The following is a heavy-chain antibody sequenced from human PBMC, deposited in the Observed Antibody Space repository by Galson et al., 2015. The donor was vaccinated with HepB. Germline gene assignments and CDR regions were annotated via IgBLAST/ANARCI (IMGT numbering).Heavy chain of an antibody. CDR2: ISWNSGTI. J-gene: IGHJ4*02. CDR3: VREYCSGGRCHGYFDY. V-gene: IGHV3-9*01. Sequence: SLRLSCAASGFTFNNYAMNWVRQAPGKGLEWVSGISWNSGTIGYADSVKGRFTISRENAENSLYLQMKSLRSEATALYYCVREYCSGGRCHGYFDYWGQGILVTVSS. D-gene: IGHD2-15*01. CDR1: GFTFNNYA.